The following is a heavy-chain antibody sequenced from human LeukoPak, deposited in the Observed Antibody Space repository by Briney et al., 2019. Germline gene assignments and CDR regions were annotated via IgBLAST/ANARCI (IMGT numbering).Heavy chain of an antibody. CDR1: GGTFSSYA. CDR2: IIPIFGTA. V-gene: IGHV1-69*06. J-gene: IGHJ6*04. CDR3: ARGPRGYYYYGMGV. Sequence: SVKVSCKASGGTFSSYAISWVRQAPGQGLEWLGGIIPIFGTANYAQKFQGRVTITADKSTSTAYMELSSLRSEDTAVYYCARGPRGYYYYGMGVWGKGTTVTVSS. D-gene: IGHD3-10*01.